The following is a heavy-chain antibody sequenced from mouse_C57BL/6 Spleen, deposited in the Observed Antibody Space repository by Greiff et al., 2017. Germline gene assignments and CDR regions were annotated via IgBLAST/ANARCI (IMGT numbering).Heavy chain of an antibody. CDR1: GYTFTSYG. J-gene: IGHJ1*03. CDR2: IYPRSGNT. CDR3: ARPLITTVVATGYFDV. V-gene: IGHV1-81*01. Sequence: QVQLQQSGAELARPGASVKLSCKASGYTFTSYGISWVKQRTGQGLEWIGEIYPRSGNTYYNAKFKGKATLTADKSSSTAYMELRSLTSEDSAVYFCARPLITTVVATGYFDVWGTGTTVTVSS. D-gene: IGHD1-1*01.